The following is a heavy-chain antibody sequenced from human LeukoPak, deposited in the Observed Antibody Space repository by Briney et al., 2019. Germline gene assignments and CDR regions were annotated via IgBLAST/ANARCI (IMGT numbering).Heavy chain of an antibody. CDR1: GYTFTGYY. V-gene: IGHV1-2*02. D-gene: IGHD3-10*01. CDR3: ARYYIEGRCFDY. CDR2: INPNSGGT. J-gene: IGHJ4*02. Sequence: ASVKVSCKASGYTFTGYYMHWVRQAPGQGLEGMGWINPNSGGTNYAQKFQGRVTMTRNTSISTAYMELSRLRSDDTAMYYCARYYIEGRCFDYWGQGTLVTVSS.